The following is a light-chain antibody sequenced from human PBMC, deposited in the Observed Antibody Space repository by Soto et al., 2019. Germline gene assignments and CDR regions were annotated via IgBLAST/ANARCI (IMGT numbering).Light chain of an antibody. CDR2: DAC. J-gene: IGKJ2*01. CDR3: QQYGT. CDR1: QSISSW. Sequence: DIQMTQSPSTLSASVGDRVTITCRASQSISSWLAWYQQKPGKAPKLLIYDACSLESGVPSRFSGSGSGTEFTLSISTLQPDDFATYYCQQYGTFGQGTKLEIK. V-gene: IGKV1-5*01.